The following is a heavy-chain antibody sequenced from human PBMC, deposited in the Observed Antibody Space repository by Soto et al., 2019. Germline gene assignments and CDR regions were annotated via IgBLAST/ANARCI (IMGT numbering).Heavy chain of an antibody. D-gene: IGHD3-10*01. V-gene: IGHV3-48*01. Sequence: GSLRLSCVASGFTFSVYSMNWVRQAPGKGLEWVSYMTSDSKTIHYADSVKGRFTISRDNAKNSVFLQMNSLRAEDTAIYYCARGVSYGFDFWGQGTMVTVSS. J-gene: IGHJ3*01. CDR2: MTSDSKTI. CDR3: ARGVSYGFDF. CDR1: GFTFSVYS.